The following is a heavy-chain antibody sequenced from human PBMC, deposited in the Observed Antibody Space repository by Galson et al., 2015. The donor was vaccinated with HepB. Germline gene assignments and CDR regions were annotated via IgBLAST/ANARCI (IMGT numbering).Heavy chain of an antibody. CDR1: GYTFTSYG. CDR2: ISAYNGNT. Sequence: SVKVSCKASGYTFTSYGISWVRQAPGQGLEWMGWISAYNGNTNYAQKLQGRVTMTTDTSTSTAYMELRSLRSDDTAVYYCARVLGPGVQRDNWFDPWGQGTLVTVSS. V-gene: IGHV1-18*01. CDR3: ARVLGPGVQRDNWFDP. J-gene: IGHJ5*02. D-gene: IGHD1-14*01.